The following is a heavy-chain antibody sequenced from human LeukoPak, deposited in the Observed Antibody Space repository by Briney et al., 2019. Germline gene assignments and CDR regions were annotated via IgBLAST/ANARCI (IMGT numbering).Heavy chain of an antibody. CDR1: GFTFRSYA. D-gene: IGHD6-13*01. V-gene: IGHV3-23*01. Sequence: GGSLRLSCAVSGFTFRSYAMKWVRQAPGKGLEWVSAITADGSSTHYTISVKGRFIISRDNAKNSLYLQMNSLRAEDTALYYCAKDCYSSSCLDYWGQGTLVTVSS. CDR3: AKDCYSSSCLDY. J-gene: IGHJ4*02. CDR2: ITADGSST.